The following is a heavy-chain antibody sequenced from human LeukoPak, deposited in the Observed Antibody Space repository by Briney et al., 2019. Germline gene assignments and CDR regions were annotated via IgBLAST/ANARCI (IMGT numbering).Heavy chain of an antibody. J-gene: IGHJ3*02. CDR1: GGSISSYY. CDR3: ARTVRGSYAFDI. V-gene: IGHV4-59*01. CDR2: IYYSGST. Sequence: SETLSLTCTVSGGSISSYYWSWIRQPPGKGLEWIGYIYYSGSTNYNPSLKSRVTISVDTSKNQFSLKLSSVTAADTAVYYCARTVRGSYAFDIWGQGTMVTVSS. D-gene: IGHD1-26*01.